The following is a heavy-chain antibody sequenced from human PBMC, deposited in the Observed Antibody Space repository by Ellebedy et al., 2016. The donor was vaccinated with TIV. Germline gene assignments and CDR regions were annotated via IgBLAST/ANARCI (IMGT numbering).Heavy chain of an antibody. Sequence: AASVKVSCKASGYTFTSYYMHWVRQAPGQGLEWMGIINPSGGSTSYAQKFQGRVTMTRDTSTSTVYMELSSLRSEDTAVYYCARLPTVTWIYYYYGMDVWGQGTTVTVSS. J-gene: IGHJ6*02. CDR3: ARLPTVTWIYYYYGMDV. D-gene: IGHD4-17*01. CDR1: GYTFTSYY. V-gene: IGHV1-46*01. CDR2: INPSGGST.